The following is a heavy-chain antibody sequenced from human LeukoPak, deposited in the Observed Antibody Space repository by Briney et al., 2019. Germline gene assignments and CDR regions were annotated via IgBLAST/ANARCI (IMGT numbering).Heavy chain of an antibody. CDR1: GGSISSGGYY. D-gene: IGHD2-2*01. V-gene: IGHV4-31*03. Sequence: SETLSLTCTVSGGSISSGGYYWSWIRQHPGKGLEWIGYTYYSGSTYYNPSLKSRVTISVDTSKNQFSLKLSSVTAADTAVYYCARASKYQLQLTYWGQGTLVTVSS. CDR2: TYYSGST. CDR3: ARASKYQLQLTY. J-gene: IGHJ4*02.